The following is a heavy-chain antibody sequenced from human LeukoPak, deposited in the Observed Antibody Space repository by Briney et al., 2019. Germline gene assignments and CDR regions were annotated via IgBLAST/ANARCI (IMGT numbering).Heavy chain of an antibody. CDR1: NYSISSDYY. CDR2: IHHSGRT. J-gene: IGHJ5*02. Sequence: PSETLSLTCIVSNYSISSDYYWGWIRQPPGEGLEWIGSIHHSGRTYYNPSLKSRVTISVDTSKNHFSLKLNSVTAADTAVYYCARDHLANLASRLFDPWGQGTLVTVSS. D-gene: IGHD3-3*01. V-gene: IGHV4-38-2*02. CDR3: ARDHLANLASRLFDP.